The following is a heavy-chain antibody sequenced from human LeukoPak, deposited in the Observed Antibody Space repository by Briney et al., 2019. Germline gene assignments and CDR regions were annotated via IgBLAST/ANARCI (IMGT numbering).Heavy chain of an antibody. CDR3: ARVGIYRPGSSYFDH. CDR2: IYAAGAT. Sequence: GGSLRLSCSASGITVSSSFMSWVRQVPGKGLEWVSIIYAAGATYTADSVTGRFTISRDTSKNMLNLEMNSLRPEDTAVYFCARVGIYRPGSSYFDHWGQGTLVAVSS. J-gene: IGHJ4*02. V-gene: IGHV3-66*01. CDR1: GITVSSSF. D-gene: IGHD3-10*01.